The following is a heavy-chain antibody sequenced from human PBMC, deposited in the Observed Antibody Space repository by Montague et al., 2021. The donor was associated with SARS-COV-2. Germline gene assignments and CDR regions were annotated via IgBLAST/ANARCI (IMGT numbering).Heavy chain of an antibody. Sequence: SETLSLTCSRPGGCNSGADRKSTRQNARHEGKWYAGIYAKRKNKYNPSLKSRVTMSVDTSKNRFSLKLSSVTAADTAVYYCANFRRTQLLFGTLYYGMDVWGQGTTLTVSS. CDR3: ANFRRTQLLFGTLYYGMDV. CDR2: IYAKRKN. V-gene: IGHV4-4*07. J-gene: IGHJ6*02. D-gene: IGHD2-2*01. CDR1: GGCNSGAD.